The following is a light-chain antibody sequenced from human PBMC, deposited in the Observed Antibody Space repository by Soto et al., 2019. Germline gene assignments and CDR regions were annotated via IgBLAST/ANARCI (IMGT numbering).Light chain of an antibody. CDR3: QQYNSYSRWT. V-gene: IGKV1-9*01. CDR1: QGISSY. J-gene: IGKJ1*01. Sequence: DIQLTQSPSFLSASVGDRVTITCRASQGISSYLAWYQQKPGKAPKLLIYDASNLETGVPSRFSGSGSGTEFTLTISSLQPDDFATYYCQQYNSYSRWTFGQGTKVDIK. CDR2: DAS.